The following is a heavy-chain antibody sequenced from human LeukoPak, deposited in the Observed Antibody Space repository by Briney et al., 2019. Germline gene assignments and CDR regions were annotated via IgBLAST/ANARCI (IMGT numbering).Heavy chain of an antibody. D-gene: IGHD3-10*01. CDR2: VSSDSNYI. CDR3: VREGRDYYGSGRYKYYMDV. Sequence: GGSLRLSCVDSGFTFSTYSMNWVRQAPGKGLEWVSSVSSDSNYIYYADSVKGRFTISRDNAKNSLYLQMNSLRGEDTAVYYCVREGRDYYGSGRYKYYMDVWGKGTTVTVSS. V-gene: IGHV3-21*06. J-gene: IGHJ6*03. CDR1: GFTFSTYS.